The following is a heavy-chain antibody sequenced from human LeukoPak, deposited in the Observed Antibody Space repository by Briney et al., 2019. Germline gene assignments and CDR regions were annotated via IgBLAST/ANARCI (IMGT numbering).Heavy chain of an antibody. Sequence: SGTLSLTCAVSGGSISSSNWWSWVRQPPGKGLEWIGYIYYSGSTNYNPSLKSRVTISVDTSKNQFSLKLSSVTAADTAVYYCARTPTAYYFDYWGQGTLVTVSS. CDR2: IYYSGST. V-gene: IGHV4-4*02. CDR1: GGSISSSNW. D-gene: IGHD2-15*01. J-gene: IGHJ4*02. CDR3: ARTPTAYYFDY.